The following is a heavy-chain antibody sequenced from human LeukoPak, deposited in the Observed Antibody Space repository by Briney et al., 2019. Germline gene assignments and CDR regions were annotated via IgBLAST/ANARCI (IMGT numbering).Heavy chain of an antibody. J-gene: IGHJ5*02. CDR3: ARGLDSSSLLRRWSWFDP. D-gene: IGHD6-13*01. V-gene: IGHV3-21*01. Sequence: SVKGRFTISRDNTKNSLYLQMNSLRVDDTAVYYCARGLDSSSLLRRWSWFDPWGQGTLVTVSS.